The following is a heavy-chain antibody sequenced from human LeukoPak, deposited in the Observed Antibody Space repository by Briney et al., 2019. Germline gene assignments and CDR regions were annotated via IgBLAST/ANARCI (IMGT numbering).Heavy chain of an antibody. CDR2: ISSSSYI. D-gene: IGHD3-3*01. CDR1: GFTFSSYS. CDR3: ARGPITIFGVVICD. V-gene: IGHV3-21*01. Sequence: GGSLRLSCAASGFTFSSYSMNWVRQAPGKGLEWVSSISSSSYIYYADSVKGRFTISRDNAKNSLYLQMNSLRAEDTAVYYCARGPITIFGVVICDWGQGTLVTVSS. J-gene: IGHJ4*02.